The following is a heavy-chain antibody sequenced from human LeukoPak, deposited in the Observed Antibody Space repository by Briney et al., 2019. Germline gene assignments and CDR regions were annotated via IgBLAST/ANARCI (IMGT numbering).Heavy chain of an antibody. CDR3: AARYSYAPRGDFVY. J-gene: IGHJ4*02. CDR2: INHSGST. CDR1: GGSFSGYY. D-gene: IGHD5-18*01. V-gene: IGHV4-34*01. Sequence: SETLSLTCAVYGGSFSGYYWSWLRQPPGKGLEWIGDINHSGSTNYNPSPKSRVHLSVDTSKNHFSLKLSSVTAADTAVFYCAARYSYAPRGDFVYWGQGNLFTVSS.